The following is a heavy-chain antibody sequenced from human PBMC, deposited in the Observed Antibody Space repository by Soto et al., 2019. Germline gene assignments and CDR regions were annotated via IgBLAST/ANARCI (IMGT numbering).Heavy chain of an antibody. CDR2: IYPGDSDT. CDR1: GYSFTSYW. D-gene: IGHD3-22*01. CDR3: ARCIRGYYDSSGTYNWFDP. Sequence: PGESLKISCKGSGYSFTSYWIGWVRQMPGKGLEWMGIIYPGDSDTRYSPSFQGQVTISADKSISTAYLQWSSLKASDTAMYYCARCIRGYYDSSGTYNWFDPWGQGTLVTVSS. V-gene: IGHV5-51*01. J-gene: IGHJ5*02.